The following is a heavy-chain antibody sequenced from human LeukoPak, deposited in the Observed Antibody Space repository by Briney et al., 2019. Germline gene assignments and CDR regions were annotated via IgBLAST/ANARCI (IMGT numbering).Heavy chain of an antibody. V-gene: IGHV3-7*03. CDR2: IKQDGSEK. CDR1: GSTFSSYW. D-gene: IGHD1-26*01. CDR3: ARVQGAFDY. Sequence: PGGSLRLSCAASGSTFSSYWMSWVRQAPGKGLEWVANIKQDGSEKYYVDSVKGRFTISRDNAKNSLYLQMNSLRAEDTAVYYCARVQGAFDYWGQGTLVTVSS. J-gene: IGHJ4*02.